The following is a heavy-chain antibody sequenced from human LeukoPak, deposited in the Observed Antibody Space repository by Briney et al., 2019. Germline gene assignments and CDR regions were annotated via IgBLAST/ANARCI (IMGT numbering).Heavy chain of an antibody. Sequence: GGSLRLTCAASGFTVSTCGMHWVRQAPGKGLEWVAVKTYGGGNKYYADSVNGRFTISRDDSKNTAYLQMNSLTAEDTAVYYCAKEQSSGWYRVAEFWGQGTQVTVSS. J-gene: IGHJ4*02. CDR1: GFTVSTCG. D-gene: IGHD6-19*01. CDR2: KTYGGGNK. CDR3: AKEQSSGWYRVAEF. V-gene: IGHV3-30*18.